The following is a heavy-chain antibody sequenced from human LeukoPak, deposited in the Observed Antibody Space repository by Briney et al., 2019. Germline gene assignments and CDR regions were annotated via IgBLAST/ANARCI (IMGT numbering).Heavy chain of an antibody. J-gene: IGHJ4*02. CDR2: IYHSGST. Sequence: SETLSLTCTVSGHSISSGYYWGWIRQPPGKGLEWIGSIYHSGSTYYNPSLKSRVTISVDTSKNQFSLKLSSVTAADTAVYYCARTRRAQYSPFDYWGQGTLVTVSS. D-gene: IGHD5-12*01. V-gene: IGHV4-38-2*02. CDR3: ARTRRAQYSPFDY. CDR1: GHSISSGYY.